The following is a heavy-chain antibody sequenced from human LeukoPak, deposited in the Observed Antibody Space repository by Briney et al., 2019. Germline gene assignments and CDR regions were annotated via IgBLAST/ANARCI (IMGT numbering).Heavy chain of an antibody. Sequence: GGSLRLSCAASGFTFSGHWMSWVRQAPGKGLEWAADINQGGSDKYYVDSVKGRFTISRDNANNLLYLQMNSLRGEDTAVYYCTRDRSRAEDDWGQGTLVTVSS. J-gene: IGHJ4*02. CDR2: INQGGSDK. D-gene: IGHD1-14*01. V-gene: IGHV3-7*01. CDR1: GFTFSGHW. CDR3: TRDRSRAEDD.